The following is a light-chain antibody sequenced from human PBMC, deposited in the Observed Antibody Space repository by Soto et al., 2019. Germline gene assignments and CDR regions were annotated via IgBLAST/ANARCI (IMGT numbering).Light chain of an antibody. Sequence: TKSAGILSLSPGERASLSCGVCQRVSSDLAWYQQKPGQAPRLLIYGASTRAIGIPARFSGSGSGTEFTLTISSLQSADFAVYYCQPYNNWPSWPFGQGTMVDI. CDR1: QRVSSD. J-gene: IGKJ1*01. V-gene: IGKV3-15*01. CDR2: GAS. CDR3: QPYNNWPSWP.